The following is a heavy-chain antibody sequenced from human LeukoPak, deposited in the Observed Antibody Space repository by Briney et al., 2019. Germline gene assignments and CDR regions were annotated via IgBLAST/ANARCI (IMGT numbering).Heavy chain of an antibody. D-gene: IGHD6-13*01. J-gene: IGHJ1*01. CDR1: GFTFSSYW. V-gene: IGHV3-7*01. CDR3: ARYPLGGAAAGNAEYFQH. Sequence: GGSLRLSCAASGFTFSSYWMSWVRQAPGKGLEWVANIKQDGSEKYYVDSVKGRFTISRDNAKNSLYLQMNSLRAEDTAVYYCARYPLGGAAAGNAEYFQHWGQGTLVTVSS. CDR2: IKQDGSEK.